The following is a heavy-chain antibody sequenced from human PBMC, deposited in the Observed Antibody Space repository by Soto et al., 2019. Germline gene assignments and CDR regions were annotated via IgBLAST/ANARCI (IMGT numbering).Heavy chain of an antibody. Sequence: LRLSCEASGFPFSRRGMSWVRQAPGKGLEWVSAISGSGGSTYYADSVKGRFTISRDNSKNTLYLQMNSLRAEDTAVYYCAKESSTVVTLGPDYWGQGTLVTLSS. CDR3: AKESSTVVTLGPDY. D-gene: IGHD2-21*02. V-gene: IGHV3-23*01. CDR2: ISGSGGST. J-gene: IGHJ4*02. CDR1: GFPFSRRG.